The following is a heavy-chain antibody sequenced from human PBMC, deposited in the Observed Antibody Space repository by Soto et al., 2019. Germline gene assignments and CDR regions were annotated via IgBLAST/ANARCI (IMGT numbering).Heavy chain of an antibody. Sequence: SEALSLTCTVSGGSLSRGSYFLGWVRQPPGKGLEWIGSFSYTETTYYNPSLKSAVTISVDPSKNQFSLNLDSVTAADTAVYYGARCLLRGHWYFDVWGRGTLVTVSS. CDR3: ARCLLRGHWYFDV. J-gene: IGHJ2*01. CDR1: GGSLSRGSYF. CDR2: FSYTETT. V-gene: IGHV4-39*01. D-gene: IGHD3-10*01.